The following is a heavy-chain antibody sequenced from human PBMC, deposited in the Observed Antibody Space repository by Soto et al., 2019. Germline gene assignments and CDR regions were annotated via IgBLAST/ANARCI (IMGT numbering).Heavy chain of an antibody. Sequence: EVQLVESGGGLVKPGGSLRLSCSASGFTFGRISMNWVRQAPGKGLEWVSSISSSSSYIYYADSVKGRFTISRDNAKNSLYLQMNSLRAEDKAVYYCARDQPGYSYGYGLGYWGQGTLVTVSP. D-gene: IGHD5-18*01. CDR1: GFTFGRIS. CDR3: ARDQPGYSYGYGLGY. J-gene: IGHJ4*02. V-gene: IGHV3-21*01. CDR2: ISSSSSYI.